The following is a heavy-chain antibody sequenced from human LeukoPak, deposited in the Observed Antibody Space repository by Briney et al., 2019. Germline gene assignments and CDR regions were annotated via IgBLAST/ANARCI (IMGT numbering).Heavy chain of an antibody. D-gene: IGHD6-13*01. V-gene: IGHV4-34*01. Sequence: SETLSLTCAVYGGSFSGHYWSWIRQPPGKGLEWIGEINHSGSTRDNPSLKSRVTISVDTSKNQFSLRLDSVTAADTAVYYCARFTVAAAGTGWFDPWGQGILVTVSA. J-gene: IGHJ5*02. CDR1: GGSFSGHY. CDR3: ARFTVAAAGTGWFDP. CDR2: INHSGST.